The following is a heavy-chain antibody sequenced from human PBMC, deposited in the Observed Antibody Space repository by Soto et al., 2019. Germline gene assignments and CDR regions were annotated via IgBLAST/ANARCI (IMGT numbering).Heavy chain of an antibody. CDR3: TRKHGGHFDY. V-gene: IGHV1-18*01. J-gene: IGHJ4*02. D-gene: IGHD2-21*01. CDR1: GYTFTSYD. CDR2: VSAYNGDT. Sequence: QVQLEQSGAEVKKPGASVKVSCQASGYTFTSYDISWVRQAPGQVLEWMGWVSAYNGDTLYAQKFQGRVSMTTDTSTSTAYMELRSLRSDDTAVYYCTRKHGGHFDYWGQGTLVTVSS.